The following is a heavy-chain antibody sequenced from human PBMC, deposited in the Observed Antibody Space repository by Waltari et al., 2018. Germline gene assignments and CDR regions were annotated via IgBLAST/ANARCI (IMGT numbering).Heavy chain of an antibody. J-gene: IGHJ4*02. CDR3: AKSALWPTGVIDC. V-gene: IGHV4-34*02. Sequence: QVQLQQWGAGLLKPSETLSLTCTVYGGSFSGYYWGWIRQPPGRGMEWIGEINHDGYTNYNPSLKSRVTISIETSKDQFYLRLTSLTAADTAVYYCAKSALWPTGVIDCWGQGTPVTVSS. CDR2: INHDGYT. CDR1: GGSFSGYY. D-gene: IGHD3-10*01.